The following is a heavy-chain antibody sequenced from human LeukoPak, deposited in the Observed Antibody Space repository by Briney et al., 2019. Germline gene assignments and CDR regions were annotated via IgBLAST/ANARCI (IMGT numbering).Heavy chain of an antibody. V-gene: IGHV4-39*01. D-gene: IGHD3-10*01. J-gene: IGHJ4*02. CDR2: IHYSGST. Sequence: PSETLSLTCTVSGGSISSSAYHWGWIRQPPGKGLEWIGSIHYSGSTYYNPSLKSRVTISVDTSKNQFSPKLSAVTAADTAVYYCARRAVRGVISDYWGQGTLVTVSS. CDR1: GGSISSSAYH. CDR3: ARRAVRGVISDY.